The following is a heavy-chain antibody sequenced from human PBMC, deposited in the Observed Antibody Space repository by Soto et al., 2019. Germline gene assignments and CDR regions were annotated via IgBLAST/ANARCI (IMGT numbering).Heavy chain of an antibody. CDR2: ISGYNGNT. CDR1: GYTFRSYG. J-gene: IGHJ6*03. Sequence: QVQLVQSGTEVKKPGASVKVSCKASGYTFRSYGISWVRQAPGQGLEWMGWISGYNGNTHYSQKFQGKVTMTTDTSTSTAYMELRNLRSDDTAVYYCAKADSNYAGRFSYYYMDVWGTGSMFTVSS. D-gene: IGHD4-4*01. CDR3: AKADSNYAGRFSYYYMDV. V-gene: IGHV1-18*01.